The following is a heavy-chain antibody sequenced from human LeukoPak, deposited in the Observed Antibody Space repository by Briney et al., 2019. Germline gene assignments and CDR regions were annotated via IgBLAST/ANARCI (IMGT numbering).Heavy chain of an antibody. V-gene: IGHV1-2*02. CDR1: GYTFTGYY. Sequence: ASVKVSCKASGYTFTGYYMHWVRQAPGQGLEWMGWINPNSGGTNYAQKFQGRVTMTRDTSISTAYMELSSLRSEDTAVYYCARGRYCSSISCYADVGFDPWGQGTLFTVSS. CDR2: INPNSGGT. CDR3: ARGRYCSSISCYADVGFDP. J-gene: IGHJ5*02. D-gene: IGHD2-2*01.